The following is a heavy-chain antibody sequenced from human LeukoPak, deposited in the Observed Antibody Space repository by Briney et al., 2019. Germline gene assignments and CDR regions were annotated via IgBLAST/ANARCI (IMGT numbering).Heavy chain of an antibody. D-gene: IGHD3-22*01. CDR2: RSSSSYT. Sequence: GGSLRLSCAASGFSFSDYSMSWIRQAPGKRLECISYRSSSSYTNYADSVKGRFTISRDNAKNSLYLQMNSLRAEDTAVYYCSRRDYDSSGYYEVCGQGTLVTVSS. J-gene: IGHJ4*02. CDR3: SRRDYDSSGYYEV. V-gene: IGHV3-11*03. CDR1: GFSFSDYS.